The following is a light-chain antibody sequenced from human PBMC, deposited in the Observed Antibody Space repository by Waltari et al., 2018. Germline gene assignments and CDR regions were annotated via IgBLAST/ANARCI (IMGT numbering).Light chain of an antibody. J-gene: IGKJ3*01. CDR1: QGFRNS. CDR3: QQYYYNPFT. V-gene: IGKV1-NL1*01. CDR2: TVS. Sequence: DIQMTQSPSSLSASVGDRVTITCRASQGFRNSVAWYQQKPGKAPKLLIHTVSRLQSGVPSRFSGSGSGTDYTLTISGLHPEDFATYCCQQYYYNPFTFGPGTKVDIK.